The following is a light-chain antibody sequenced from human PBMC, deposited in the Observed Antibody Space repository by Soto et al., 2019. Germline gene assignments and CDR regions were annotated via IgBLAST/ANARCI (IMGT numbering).Light chain of an antibody. Sequence: EIVLTQSPGTLSLSPGERATLSCRASQSVSSSYLAWYQQKPGQAPRLLIYGASSRATGIPGRFSGNGSGTDFTLTISRLEPEDFAVYYCQQYGSSPYTFGQGTKLEIK. CDR2: GAS. J-gene: IGKJ2*01. V-gene: IGKV3-20*01. CDR1: QSVSSSY. CDR3: QQYGSSPYT.